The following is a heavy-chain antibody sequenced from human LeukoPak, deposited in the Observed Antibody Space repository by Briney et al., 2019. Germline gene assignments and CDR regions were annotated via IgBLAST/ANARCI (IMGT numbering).Heavy chain of an antibody. D-gene: IGHD1-26*01. CDR3: ARDGPGGSYSY. J-gene: IGHJ4*02. CDR2: INSYGIGT. Sequence: GGSLRLSCAASGFTFNTYWMHWVRQTPGKGLMWVSRINSYGIGTSYADSVKGRFTISRDNDKNTLYLQMNGLRAEDTAVYYCARDGPGGSYSYWGQGTLVTVSS. CDR1: GFTFNTYW. V-gene: IGHV3-74*01.